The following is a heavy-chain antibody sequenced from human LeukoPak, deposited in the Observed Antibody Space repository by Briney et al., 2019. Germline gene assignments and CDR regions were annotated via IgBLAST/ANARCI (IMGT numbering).Heavy chain of an antibody. Sequence: GASVKVSCKASGGTFSSYAISWVRQAPGQGLEWMGGIIPIFGTANYAQKFQGRVTITADKSTSTAYMELSSLRSEDTAVYYCAGSSWYGADDYWAREPWSPSPQ. CDR3: AGSSWYGADDY. CDR2: IIPIFGTA. J-gene: IGHJ4*02. V-gene: IGHV1-69*06. CDR1: GGTFSSYA. D-gene: IGHD6-13*01.